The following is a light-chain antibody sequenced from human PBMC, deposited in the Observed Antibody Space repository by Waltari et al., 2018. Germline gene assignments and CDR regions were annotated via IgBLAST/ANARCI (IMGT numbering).Light chain of an antibody. Sequence: EIVLTQSPGTLSLSPGERATLSCRASQSVSSNYLAWYQQKPGQAPRLLIYAASSRATGSPDRFSGTGSGTDFTLTISRLEPEDFAVYYCQQFGSSPSITFGQGTRLEIK. CDR3: QQFGSSPSIT. CDR2: AAS. CDR1: QSVSSNY. V-gene: IGKV3-20*01. J-gene: IGKJ5*01.